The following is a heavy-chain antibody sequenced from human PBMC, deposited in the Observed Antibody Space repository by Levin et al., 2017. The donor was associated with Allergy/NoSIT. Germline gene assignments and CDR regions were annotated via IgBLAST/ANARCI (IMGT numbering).Heavy chain of an antibody. V-gene: IGHV3-23*01. CDR1: GFTFRDYA. CDR2: VRDSGKDK. CDR3: AKPYCDTFTCYPADH. D-gene: IGHD2/OR15-2a*01. J-gene: IGHJ4*02. Sequence: GGSLRLSCEASGFTFRDYAMTWIRQAPGKGLEGVAGVRDSGKDKYYADSVKGRFTFSRYNSRKRLYLQMESLTVEDTATYYCAKPYCDTFTCYPADHWGQGTQVIVSS.